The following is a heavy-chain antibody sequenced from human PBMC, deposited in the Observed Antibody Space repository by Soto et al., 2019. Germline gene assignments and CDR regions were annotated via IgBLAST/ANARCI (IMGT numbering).Heavy chain of an antibody. V-gene: IGHV4-34*01. CDR1: GGSFNGYF. CDR3: ARGVPGY. J-gene: IGHJ4*02. Sequence: QVQLQQWGAGLLKPSETLSLTCAVYGGSFNGYFWSWVRQPPGKGLEWIGEINHSGTTNYNPSLKSRVSISVDTSKHQFSLKLSSVTAADTAVYYCARGVPGYWGQGTLVTVSS. CDR2: INHSGTT.